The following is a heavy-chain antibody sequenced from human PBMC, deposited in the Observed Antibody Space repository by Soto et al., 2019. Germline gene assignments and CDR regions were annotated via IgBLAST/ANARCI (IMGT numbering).Heavy chain of an antibody. V-gene: IGHV3-23*01. Sequence: GALRLSCSDSGFTFSSYAMIWVRQAPGKGLDWVSAITSSGGSTYYADSVKGRFTISRDNSKNTLYLQMISLRAEDMAVDYCAKDIGRITGINFDYWGKGTLVTVSS. CDR2: ITSSGGST. J-gene: IGHJ4*02. CDR3: AKDIGRITGINFDY. D-gene: IGHD1-20*01. CDR1: GFTFSSYA.